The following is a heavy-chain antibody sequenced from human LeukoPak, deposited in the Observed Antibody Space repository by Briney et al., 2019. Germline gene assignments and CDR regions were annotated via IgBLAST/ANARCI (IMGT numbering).Heavy chain of an antibody. CDR3: ARDRRATRSLDAFDI. V-gene: IGHV4-34*01. CDR1: GGSFSGYY. Sequence: PSETLSLTCAVYGGSFSGYYWSWIRQPPGKGLEWIGEINHSGSTNYNPSLKSRVTISVDTSKNQFSLKLSSVTAADTAVYYCARDRRATRSLDAFDIWGQGTMVTVSS. J-gene: IGHJ3*02. D-gene: IGHD1-26*01. CDR2: INHSGST.